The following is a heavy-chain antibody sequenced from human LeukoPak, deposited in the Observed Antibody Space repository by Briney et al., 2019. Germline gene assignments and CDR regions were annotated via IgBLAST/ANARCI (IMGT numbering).Heavy chain of an antibody. Sequence: SETLSLTCAVYGGSFSGYYWSWIRQPPGKGLEWIGEINHSGSTNYNPSLKSRVTISVDTSKNQFSLKLSSVTAADTAVYYCARLTSSSSGSSFDYWGQGTLVTVSS. V-gene: IGHV4-34*01. CDR2: INHSGST. D-gene: IGHD4/OR15-4a*01. CDR3: ARLTSSSSGSSFDY. CDR1: GGSFSGYY. J-gene: IGHJ4*02.